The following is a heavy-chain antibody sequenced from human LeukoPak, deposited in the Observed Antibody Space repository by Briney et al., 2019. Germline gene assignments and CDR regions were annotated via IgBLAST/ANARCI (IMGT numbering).Heavy chain of an antibody. CDR2: IYYSGST. V-gene: IGHV4-59*12. CDR1: GGSISSYY. Sequence: SETLSLTCTVSGGSISSYYWSWIRQPPGKGLEWIGNIYYSGSTYYNPSLKSRVTISVDTSKNQFSLKLSSVTAADTAVYYCARIEFQGGYGDNWFDPWGQGTLVTVSS. J-gene: IGHJ5*02. CDR3: ARIEFQGGYGDNWFDP. D-gene: IGHD4-17*01.